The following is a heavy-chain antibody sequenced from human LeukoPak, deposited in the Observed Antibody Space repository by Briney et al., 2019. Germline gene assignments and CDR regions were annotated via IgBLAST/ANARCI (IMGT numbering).Heavy chain of an antibody. Sequence: SETLSLTCAVYGGSFSGYYWSWIRQPPGKGLEWIGEINHSGSTNYNPSLKSRVTIAVDTSKNQFSLKLSSVTAADTAVYYCARDGYSYGYPLDYWGQGTLVTVSS. J-gene: IGHJ4*02. CDR3: ARDGYSYGYPLDY. V-gene: IGHV4-34*01. CDR1: GGSFSGYY. D-gene: IGHD5-18*01. CDR2: INHSGST.